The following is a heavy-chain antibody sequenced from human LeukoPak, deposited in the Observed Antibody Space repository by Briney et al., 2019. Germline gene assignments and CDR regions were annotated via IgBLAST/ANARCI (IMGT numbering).Heavy chain of an antibody. D-gene: IGHD6-13*01. CDR3: VKGRISEDGLDF. Sequence: GGSLRLSCAASGFTFSRSAMTWIRQTPGKGLDWVSSISSSGNTYYADSVKGRFTISRDNSKNMLYLQMNSLRAEDTAVYYCVKGRISEDGLDFWGQGTLVTVSS. CDR1: GFTFSRSA. CDR2: ISSSGNT. J-gene: IGHJ4*02. V-gene: IGHV3-23*01.